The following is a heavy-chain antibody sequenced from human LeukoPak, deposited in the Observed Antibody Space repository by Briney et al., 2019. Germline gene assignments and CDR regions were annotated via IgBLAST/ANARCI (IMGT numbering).Heavy chain of an antibody. Sequence: GGSLRLSCAASGFTFSNAWMSRVRQAPAKGLEWVGRIKSKTDGGTTDYAAPVKGRFTISRDDSKNTLYLQMNSLKTEDTAVYYCTTLEDFWSDRTKHDYWGQGTLVTVSS. J-gene: IGHJ4*02. CDR3: TTLEDFWSDRTKHDY. D-gene: IGHD3-3*01. CDR1: GFTFSNAW. V-gene: IGHV3-15*01. CDR2: IKSKTDGGTT.